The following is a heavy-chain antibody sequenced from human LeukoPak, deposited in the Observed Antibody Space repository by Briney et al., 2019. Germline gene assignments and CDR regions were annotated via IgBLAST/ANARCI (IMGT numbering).Heavy chain of an antibody. CDR3: ARDGGWLQFAAFDI. J-gene: IGHJ3*02. V-gene: IGHV3-23*01. Sequence: PGGSLRLSCAASGFTFNNYPMAWVRQPPGKGPEWVSAVSGSGDRTIYADSVKGRFTISRDNSKNTLYLQMNSLRAEDTAVYYCARDGGWLQFAAFDIWGQGTMVTVSS. CDR1: GFTFNNYP. D-gene: IGHD5-24*01. CDR2: VSGSGDRT.